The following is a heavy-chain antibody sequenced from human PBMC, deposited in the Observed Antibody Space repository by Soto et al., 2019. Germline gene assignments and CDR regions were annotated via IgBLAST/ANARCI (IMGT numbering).Heavy chain of an antibody. CDR3: ARDRRYYGSGSYAGMDV. Sequence: QVQLVQSGAEVKKPGASVQVSCKASGYTFTSYGISWVRQAPGQGIEWMGWISAYNGNTNYAQKLQGRVTMTTDTATSTAYMELRSLRSDDTAVYYCARDRRYYGSGSYAGMDVWGQGTTVTVSS. J-gene: IGHJ6*02. D-gene: IGHD3-10*01. CDR2: ISAYNGNT. V-gene: IGHV1-18*01. CDR1: GYTFTSYG.